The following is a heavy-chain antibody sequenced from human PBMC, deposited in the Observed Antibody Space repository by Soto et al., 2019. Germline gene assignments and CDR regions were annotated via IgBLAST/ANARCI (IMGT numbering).Heavy chain of an antibody. CDR3: ARALVDGYKHGPSDY. CDR2: IIPIFGTA. CDR1: GGTFSSYA. V-gene: IGHV1-69*06. Sequence: ASVKVSCRASGGTFSSYASSWVRQAPGQGLEWMGGIIPIFGTANYAQKFQGRVTITADKSTSTAYMELSSLRSEDTAVYYCARALVDGYKHGPSDYSGQGTLVAFCS. D-gene: IGHD5-12*01. J-gene: IGHJ4*02.